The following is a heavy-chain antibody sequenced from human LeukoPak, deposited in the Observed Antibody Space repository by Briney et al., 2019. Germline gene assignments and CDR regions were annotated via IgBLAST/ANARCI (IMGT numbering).Heavy chain of an antibody. Sequence: SETLSLTCAVYGGSFSGYYWSWIRQPPGKGLEWIGEINHSGSTNYNPSLKSRVTISVDTSKNQFSLKLSSVTAADTAVYYCATPVQLERRWAFDIWGQGTMVTVSS. J-gene: IGHJ3*02. V-gene: IGHV4-34*01. CDR1: GGSFSGYY. CDR3: ATPVQLERRWAFDI. CDR2: INHSGST. D-gene: IGHD1-1*01.